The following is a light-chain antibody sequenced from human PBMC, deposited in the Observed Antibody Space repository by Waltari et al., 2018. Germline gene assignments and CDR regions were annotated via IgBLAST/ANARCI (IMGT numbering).Light chain of an antibody. V-gene: IGLV3-21*04. CDR3: QVWDSESDHVV. CDR1: NIGSKS. Sequence: SYVLTQPPSVSVAPGKTATISCGGNNIGSKSVHWYQQKAGQAPVLVIYYDSDRPSGSPERISGSNSGDTATLTISRVEAGDEASYYCQVWDSESDHVVYGGGTKLTVL. J-gene: IGLJ2*01. CDR2: YDS.